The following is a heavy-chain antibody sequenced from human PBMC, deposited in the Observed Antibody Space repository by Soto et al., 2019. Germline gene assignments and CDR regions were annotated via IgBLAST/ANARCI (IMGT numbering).Heavy chain of an antibody. V-gene: IGHV1-46*01. D-gene: IGHD2-15*01. Sequence: ASVKVSCKASGYTFTRYYMHLVRQAPGQGLEWMGIINPSGGSTSYAQKFQGRVTMTRDTSTSTVYMELSSLRSEDTAVYYCATTFRHCSGGSCYEGDDAFDIWGQGTMVTVSS. CDR1: GYTFTRYY. CDR3: ATTFRHCSGGSCYEGDDAFDI. J-gene: IGHJ3*02. CDR2: INPSGGST.